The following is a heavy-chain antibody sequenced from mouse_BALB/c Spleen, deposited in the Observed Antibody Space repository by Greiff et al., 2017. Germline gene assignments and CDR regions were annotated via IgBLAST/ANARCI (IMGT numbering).Heavy chain of an antibody. CDR2: IYPGNSDT. D-gene: IGHD2-4*01. CDR3: TREGFMITTGGLYFVY. Sequence: VQLKESGTVLARPGASVKMSCKASGYSFTSYWMHWVKQRPGQGLEWIGAIYPGNSDTSYNQKFKGKAKLTAVTSASTAYMELSSLTNEDSAVDYCTREGFMITTGGLYFVYGGQGTTLTVSS. J-gene: IGHJ2*01. V-gene: IGHV1-5*01. CDR1: GYSFTSYW.